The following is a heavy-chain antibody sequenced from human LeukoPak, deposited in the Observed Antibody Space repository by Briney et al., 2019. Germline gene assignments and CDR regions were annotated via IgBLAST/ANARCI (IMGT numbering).Heavy chain of an antibody. J-gene: IGHJ3*01. CDR3: ARASGDGRRALDL. Sequence: PGGSLRLSCAASGFTFSSYSLNWVRQAPGKGLEWVSYISSSSSTIYYADSVKGRFTISRDNAKNSLFLQMNSLRDEDTAMYYCARASGDGRRALDLWGQGTMVPVSS. V-gene: IGHV3-48*02. CDR1: GFTFSSYS. CDR2: ISSSSSTI. D-gene: IGHD7-27*01.